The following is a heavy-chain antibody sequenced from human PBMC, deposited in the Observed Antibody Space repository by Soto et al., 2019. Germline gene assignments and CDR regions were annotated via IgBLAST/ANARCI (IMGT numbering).Heavy chain of an antibody. Sequence: GGSLRLSCAAPGFTFSDFYMSWIRQAPGKGLEWVSYIGASGSGSAMYYAESVKGRFSIFRDNAKNSLYLQMNSLRAEDTAVYYCARDSGYSHFDYWGQGTLVTVSS. CDR1: GFTFSDFY. CDR3: ARDSGYSHFDY. CDR2: IGASGSGSAM. J-gene: IGHJ4*02. D-gene: IGHD5-18*01. V-gene: IGHV3-11*01.